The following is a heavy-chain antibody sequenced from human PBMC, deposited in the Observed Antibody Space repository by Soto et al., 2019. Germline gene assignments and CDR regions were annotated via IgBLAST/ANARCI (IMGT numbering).Heavy chain of an antibody. CDR2: TYNSGTT. Sequence: QVQLQESGPGLVKPSVTLSLNCTVSGGSITRGGYYWSWIRQHPGKGLEWIGYTYNSGTTYYNPSLKSRVTISVDTSKNQFSLKLTSVTAADTAVYYCARDPAPWGQGTLVTVSS. J-gene: IGHJ5*02. CDR1: GGSITRGGYY. V-gene: IGHV4-31*03. CDR3: ARDPAP.